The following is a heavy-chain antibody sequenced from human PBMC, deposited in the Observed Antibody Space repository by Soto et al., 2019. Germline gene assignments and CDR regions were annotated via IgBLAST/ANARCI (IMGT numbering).Heavy chain of an antibody. Sequence: EVQLLESGGGLVQPGGSLRLSCEASGFTFSNYAMSWVRQAPWKGLEWVSGISTSGGSTFYADSVKGRFAISRDNSKNTLYLLMSGLRAEDTAVYYCAKSKPLVPAASDYFDYWGQGTLVAVSS. CDR2: ISTSGGST. J-gene: IGHJ4*02. D-gene: IGHD2-2*01. V-gene: IGHV3-23*01. CDR3: AKSKPLVPAASDYFDY. CDR1: GFTFSNYA.